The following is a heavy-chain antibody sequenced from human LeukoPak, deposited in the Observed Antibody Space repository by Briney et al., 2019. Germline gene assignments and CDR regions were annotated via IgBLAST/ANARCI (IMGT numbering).Heavy chain of an antibody. D-gene: IGHD3-10*01. Sequence: ASVKVSCKASGGTFSSYAISWVRQAPGQGLEWMGGIIPIFGTANYAQKFQGRVTITADESTSTAYMELSSLRSEDTAVHYCARDRSGSGSYYKYNWFDPWGQGTLVTVSS. V-gene: IGHV1-69*13. CDR3: ARDRSGSGSYYKYNWFDP. CDR2: IIPIFGTA. CDR1: GGTFSSYA. J-gene: IGHJ5*02.